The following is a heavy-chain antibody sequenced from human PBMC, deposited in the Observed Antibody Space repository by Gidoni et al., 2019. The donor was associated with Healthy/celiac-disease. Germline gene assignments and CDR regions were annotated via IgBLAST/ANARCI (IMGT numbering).Heavy chain of an antibody. Sequence: QVQLVQSGAEVKKPGASVEVSCKASGYTFTSYYMHWVRQAPGQGLEWMGIINPSGGSTSDAQKFQGRVTMTRDTSTSTVYMELSSLRSEDTAVYYCAGDLGLKDTYYYYGMDVWGQGTTVTVSS. CDR1: GYTFTSYY. D-gene: IGHD5-12*01. J-gene: IGHJ6*02. V-gene: IGHV1-46*01. CDR3: AGDLGLKDTYYYYGMDV. CDR2: INPSGGST.